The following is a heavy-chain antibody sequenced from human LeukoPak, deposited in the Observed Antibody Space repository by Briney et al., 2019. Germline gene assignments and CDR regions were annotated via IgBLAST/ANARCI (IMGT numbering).Heavy chain of an antibody. J-gene: IGHJ5*02. CDR3: ARLVVRGDWFDP. CDR1: GGSISSSSYY. CDR2: IYYSGST. D-gene: IGHD3-10*01. V-gene: IGHV4-39*01. Sequence: SETLSLTCTVSGGSISSSSYYWGWIRQPPGKGLEWIGSIYYSGSTYYNPSLKSRVTISVDTSKNQFSLKLSSVTAADTAVYYCARLVVRGDWFDPWGQGTLVTVS.